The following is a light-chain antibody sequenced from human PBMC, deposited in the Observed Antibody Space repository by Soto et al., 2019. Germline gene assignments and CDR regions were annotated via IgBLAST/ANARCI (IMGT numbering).Light chain of an antibody. CDR3: QQRTNWTIT. CDR1: QNVYTY. Sequence: VVMTQSPDTLSLSPGDRASLSCRASQNVYTYFSWYQQKPGQAPRILIYDASNRATGIPARFNASVSGTDGTITISDLEQEDGAVYDCQQRTNWTITFGQGTRLEIK. CDR2: DAS. V-gene: IGKV3-11*01. J-gene: IGKJ5*01.